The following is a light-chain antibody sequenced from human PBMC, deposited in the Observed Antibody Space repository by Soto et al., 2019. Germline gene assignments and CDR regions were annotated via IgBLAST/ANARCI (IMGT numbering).Light chain of an antibody. Sequence: QSALTQPASVSGSPGQSITISCTGTSSDVGGYNYVSWYQQHPGKAPKLMIYEVSNRPSGVPDRFSGSKSGPSASLAITGLQAEDEADYYCQSYDSSLSGYVFGPGTKLTVL. CDR2: EVS. V-gene: IGLV2-14*01. J-gene: IGLJ1*01. CDR1: SSDVGGYNY. CDR3: QSYDSSLSGYV.